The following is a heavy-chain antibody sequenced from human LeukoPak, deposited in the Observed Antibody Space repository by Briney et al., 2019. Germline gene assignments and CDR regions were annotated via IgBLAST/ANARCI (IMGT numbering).Heavy chain of an antibody. V-gene: IGHV4-34*01. Sequence: PSETLSLTCAVYGGSFSGYYWSWIRQPPGKGLEWIGEINHSGSTNYNPSLKSRVTISVDTSKNQFSLKLSSVTAADTAVYYCARGSLSDYWGQGTLVTVSS. CDR2: INHSGST. CDR3: ARGSLSDY. CDR1: GGSFSGYY. J-gene: IGHJ4*02.